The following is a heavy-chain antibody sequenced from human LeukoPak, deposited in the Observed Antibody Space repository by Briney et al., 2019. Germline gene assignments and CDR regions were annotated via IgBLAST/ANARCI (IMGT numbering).Heavy chain of an antibody. CDR2: IYPGDSDT. Sequence: GESLKTSCKGSGYSFTSYWIGWMRQMPGKGLEWMGIIYPGDSDTRYSPSFQGQVTISADKSISTAYLQWSSLKASDTAMYYCARRREYSSSSGNWFDPWGQGTLVTVSS. CDR3: ARRREYSSSSGNWFDP. J-gene: IGHJ5*02. CDR1: GYSFTSYW. V-gene: IGHV5-51*01. D-gene: IGHD6-6*01.